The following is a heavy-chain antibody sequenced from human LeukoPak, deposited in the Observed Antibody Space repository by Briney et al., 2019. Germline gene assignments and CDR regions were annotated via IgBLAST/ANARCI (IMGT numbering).Heavy chain of an antibody. Sequence: PSETLSLTCSVSGGSISTYYWRWIRQPAGRGLEWIGRIYTSGGTNYNPSLKSRVTMSADTSKNQFSLRMTSVTAADTALYWCTRVQLPATKGAFDIWGQGTIVTVPS. CDR2: IYTSGGT. CDR1: GGSISTYY. D-gene: IGHD2-2*01. J-gene: IGHJ3*02. CDR3: TRVQLPATKGAFDI. V-gene: IGHV4-4*07.